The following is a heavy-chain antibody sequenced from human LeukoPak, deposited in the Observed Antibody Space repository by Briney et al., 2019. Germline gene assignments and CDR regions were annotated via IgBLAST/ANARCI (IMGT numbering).Heavy chain of an antibody. Sequence: PSETLSLTCTVSGGSISSYYWSWIRQPAGKGLDWIGRIYTSGSTNYNPSLKSRVTMSVDTSKNQFSLKLSSVTAADTAVYYCARAYYDSSGYYYEGSAFDIWGQGTMVTVSS. J-gene: IGHJ3*02. D-gene: IGHD3-22*01. CDR1: GGSISSYY. CDR3: ARAYYDSSGYYYEGSAFDI. CDR2: IYTSGST. V-gene: IGHV4-4*07.